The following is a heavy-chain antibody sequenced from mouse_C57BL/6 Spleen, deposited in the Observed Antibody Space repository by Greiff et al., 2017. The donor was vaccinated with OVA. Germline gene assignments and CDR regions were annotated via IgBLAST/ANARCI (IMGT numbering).Heavy chain of an antibody. CDR1: GYTFTDYE. CDR2: IDPETGGT. Sequence: QVQLQQSGAELVRPGASVTLSCKASGYTFTDYEMHWVKQTPVHGLEWIGAIDPETGGTAYNQKFKGKAILTADKSSSTAYMELRSLTSEYSAVYYCTRNWGYFDYWGQGTTLTVSS. V-gene: IGHV1-15*01. D-gene: IGHD4-1*01. J-gene: IGHJ2*01. CDR3: TRNWGYFDY.